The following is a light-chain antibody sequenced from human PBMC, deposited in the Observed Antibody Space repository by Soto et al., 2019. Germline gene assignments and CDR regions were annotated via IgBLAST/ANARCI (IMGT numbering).Light chain of an antibody. Sequence: EIVLTQSPATLSLSPGERATLSCRASQSVSRNYFAWYQQKPGQAPRLLMYGASDRATGTPGRFSGSGSGTDFTLTISGLEPDDSAVDFCERSGHSCTSAQRIWLVIK. J-gene: IGKJ5*01. V-gene: IGKV3-20*01. CDR1: QSVSRNY. CDR3: ERSGHSCT. CDR2: GAS.